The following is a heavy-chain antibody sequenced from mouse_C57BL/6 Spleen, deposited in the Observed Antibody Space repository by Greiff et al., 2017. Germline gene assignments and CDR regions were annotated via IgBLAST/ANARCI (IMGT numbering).Heavy chain of an antibody. J-gene: IGHJ4*01. CDR3: ARDWAVYAMDY. V-gene: IGHV5-17*01. CDR2: ISSGSSTI. CDR1: GFTFSDYG. Sequence: EVQLVESGGGLVKPGGSLKLSCAASGFTFSDYGMHWVRQAPEKGLEWVAYISSGSSTIYYADTVKGRFTISRDNAKNTLFLQITSLRSEDTAMYYCARDWAVYAMDYWGQGTSVTVSS. D-gene: IGHD4-1*01.